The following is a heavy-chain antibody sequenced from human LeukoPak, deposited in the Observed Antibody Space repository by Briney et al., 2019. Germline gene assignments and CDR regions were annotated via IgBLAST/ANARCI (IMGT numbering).Heavy chain of an antibody. CDR3: AKGSDGYNYRLHFDY. D-gene: IGHD5-24*01. CDR2: ISWNSGSI. V-gene: IGHV3-9*01. Sequence: GRSLRLSCAASGFTFDDYAMHWVRQAPGKGLEWVSGISWNSGSIGYADSVKGRFTISRDNAKNSLYLQMNSLRDEDTALYYCAKGSDGYNYRLHFDYWGQGTLVTVSS. J-gene: IGHJ4*02. CDR1: GFTFDDYA.